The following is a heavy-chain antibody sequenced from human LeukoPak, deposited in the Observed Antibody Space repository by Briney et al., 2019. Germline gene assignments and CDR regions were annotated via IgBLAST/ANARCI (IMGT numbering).Heavy chain of an antibody. D-gene: IGHD6-13*01. V-gene: IGHV1-18*01. Sequence: AASVNVSCKASGFTFTSYGISWVRQAPGQGLEWMGWISAYNGNTNYAQRLQGRVTMTTDTSTSTAYMELRSLRSDDTAVYYCARDQRNSSSWYGDYWGQGTLVTVSS. CDR3: ARDQRNSSSWYGDY. J-gene: IGHJ4*02. CDR1: GFTFTSYG. CDR2: ISAYNGNT.